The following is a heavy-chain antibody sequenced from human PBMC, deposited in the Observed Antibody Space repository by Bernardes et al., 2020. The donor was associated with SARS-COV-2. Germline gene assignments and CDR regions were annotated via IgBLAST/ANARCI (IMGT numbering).Heavy chain of an antibody. CDR2: ISSNGGST. V-gene: IGHV3-64*01. CDR3: AKDINMYVETLFGRVMAIPGGMDV. CDR1: GFTFSSYA. D-gene: IGHD3-16*01. J-gene: IGHJ6*02. Sequence: GSLRLSCAASGFTFSSYAMHWVRQAPGKGLEYVSAISSNGGSTYYANSVKGRFTISRDNSKNTLYLQMGSLRAEDMAVYYCAKDINMYVETLFGRVMAIPGGMDVWGQGTTVTVSS.